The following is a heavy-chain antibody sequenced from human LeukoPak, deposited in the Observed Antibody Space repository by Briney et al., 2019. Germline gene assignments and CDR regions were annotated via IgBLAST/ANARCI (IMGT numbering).Heavy chain of an antibody. Sequence: PGGSLRLSCAASGFTFSSYAMSWVRQAPGKGLEWVSAISGSGGSTYYADSVKGRFTISRDNSKNTLYLQMNSLRAEDTAVYYCAKDLHIVVVPAAIRRWFDPGGQGTLVIVS. V-gene: IGHV3-23*01. CDR1: GFTFSSYA. CDR2: ISGSGGST. D-gene: IGHD2-2*02. J-gene: IGHJ5*02. CDR3: AKDLHIVVVPAAIRRWFDP.